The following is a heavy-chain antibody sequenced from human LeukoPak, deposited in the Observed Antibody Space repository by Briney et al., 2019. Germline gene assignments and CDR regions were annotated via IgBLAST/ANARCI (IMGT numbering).Heavy chain of an antibody. CDR3: ARDRDKFDY. Sequence: SETLFLTCTVSGGSISSSSYYWGWIRQPPGKGLEWIGSIYYSGSTNYNPSLKSRVTISVDTSKNQFSLKLSSVTAADTAVYYCARDRDKFDYWGQGTLVTVSS. CDR1: GGSISSSSYY. CDR2: IYYSGST. J-gene: IGHJ4*02. D-gene: IGHD2-15*01. V-gene: IGHV4-39*07.